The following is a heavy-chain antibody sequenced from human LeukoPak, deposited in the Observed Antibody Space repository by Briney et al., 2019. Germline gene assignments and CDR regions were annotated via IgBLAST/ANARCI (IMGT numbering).Heavy chain of an antibody. CDR3: AKLGFDFWSGYSHFDY. V-gene: IGHV3-30*02. Sequence: PGGSLRLSCAASGFTFSSYGMHWVRQAPGKGLEWVAFIRYDGSNKYYADSVKGRFTISRDNSKNTLYLQMNSLRAEDTAVYYCAKLGFDFWSGYSHFDYWGQGTLVTVSS. CDR2: IRYDGSNK. D-gene: IGHD3-3*01. J-gene: IGHJ4*02. CDR1: GFTFSSYG.